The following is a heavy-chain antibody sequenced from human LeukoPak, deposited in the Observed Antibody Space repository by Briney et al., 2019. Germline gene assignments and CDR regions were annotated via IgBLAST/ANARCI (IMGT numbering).Heavy chain of an antibody. CDR2: IYYSGST. CDR1: GGSISNGGYY. Sequence: KSSETLSHTCTVSGGSISNGGYYWSWIRQHPGKGLEWIGYIYYSGSTYYNPSLKSRIIISVDTSKNQFSLKLSSVTAADTAVYYCARGHDSSSADYWGQGTLVTVSS. J-gene: IGHJ4*02. V-gene: IGHV4-31*03. CDR3: ARGHDSSSADY. D-gene: IGHD6-13*01.